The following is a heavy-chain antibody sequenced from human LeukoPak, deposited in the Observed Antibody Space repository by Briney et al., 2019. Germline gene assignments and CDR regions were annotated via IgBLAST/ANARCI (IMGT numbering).Heavy chain of an antibody. V-gene: IGHV1-18*01. Sequence: ASVKVSCKASGYTFSIYGISWVRQAPGQGLEWMGWISAYSDNTNFAQKLQGRVTMTTDTSTSTAYMELRSLRSDDTAVYYCARDVFMSGGYYYDYFDYWGQGTLVTVSS. CDR1: GYTFSIYG. CDR3: ARDVFMSGGYYYDYFDY. D-gene: IGHD3-22*01. CDR2: ISAYSDNT. J-gene: IGHJ4*02.